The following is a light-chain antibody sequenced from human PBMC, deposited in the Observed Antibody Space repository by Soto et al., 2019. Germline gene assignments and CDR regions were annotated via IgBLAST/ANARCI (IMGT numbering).Light chain of an antibody. V-gene: IGLV2-8*01. Sequence: QSALTQPPSASGSPGQSVTISCTGTSSDVGGYNYVSWYQQHPGKAPKLMIYEVSKRPSGVPDRFSGSKSDNTASLTVSGLQAEDEADYYCSSYAGSNNPDVFGTGTKVTVL. J-gene: IGLJ1*01. CDR2: EVS. CDR1: SSDVGGYNY. CDR3: SSYAGSNNPDV.